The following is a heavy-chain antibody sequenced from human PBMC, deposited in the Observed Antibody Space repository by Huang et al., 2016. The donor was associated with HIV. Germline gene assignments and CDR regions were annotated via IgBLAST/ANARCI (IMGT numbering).Heavy chain of an antibody. V-gene: IGHV1-2*02. CDR3: ARGEYGSGWWGYYYFNMDV. D-gene: IGHD6-19*01. Sequence: QVQLVQSGAEVKKPGASVKVSCKASGYTFTGYYMQWVRQAPGQGLEWMGWINPNRGGTNYAQKFQGRGTMTRDTSISTAYMEVTRLRSDDTAVYYCARGEYGSGWWGYYYFNMDVWGQGTTVTVSS. CDR1: GYTFTGYY. J-gene: IGHJ6*02. CDR2: INPNRGGT.